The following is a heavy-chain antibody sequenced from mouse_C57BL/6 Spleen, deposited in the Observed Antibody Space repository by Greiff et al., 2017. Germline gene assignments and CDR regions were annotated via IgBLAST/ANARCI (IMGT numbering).Heavy chain of an antibody. CDR1: GFSLTSYG. Sequence: QVQLKESGPGLVQPSQSLSITCTVSGFSLTSYGVHWVRQSPGKGLEWLGVIWRGGSTDYNAAFMSRLSITKDNSKSQVFFKMNSLQADDTAIYYCAKNYYYGQGYFDVWGTGTTVTVSS. CDR3: AKNYYYGQGYFDV. CDR2: IWRGGST. J-gene: IGHJ1*03. V-gene: IGHV2-5*01. D-gene: IGHD1-1*01.